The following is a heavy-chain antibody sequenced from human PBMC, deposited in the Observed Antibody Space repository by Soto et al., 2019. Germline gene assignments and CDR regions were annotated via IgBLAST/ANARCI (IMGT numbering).Heavy chain of an antibody. Sequence: EVYLLESGGGLVQPGGSLRLSCTASGLTFRNYAMTWVRQAPGRGREWVSGISGSGSMKYYADSVKGRFTISRDNSKNMLFRQMDSLRDEDTAMYHCAKEAVASEQVPIPGDSWGQGTLVTVSS. V-gene: IGHV3-23*01. CDR1: GLTFRNYA. CDR2: ISGSGSMK. D-gene: IGHD2-15*01. J-gene: IGHJ4*02. CDR3: AKEAVASEQVPIPGDS.